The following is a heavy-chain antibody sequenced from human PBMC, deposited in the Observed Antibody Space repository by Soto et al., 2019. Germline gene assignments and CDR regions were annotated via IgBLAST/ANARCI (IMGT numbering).Heavy chain of an antibody. J-gene: IGHJ3*02. CDR1: GFTFSNYG. V-gene: IGHV3-30*18. Sequence: QGQLVESGGGVVQPGRSLRLSCAASGFTFSNYGMHWVRQAPGKGLEWVAVISYDGSNKYYADSVKGRFTIYRDNSKNTLYLQMNSLRAEDTAVYYCAKDLGSGSYLFDAFDIWGQGTMVTVSS. D-gene: IGHD1-26*01. CDR2: ISYDGSNK. CDR3: AKDLGSGSYLFDAFDI.